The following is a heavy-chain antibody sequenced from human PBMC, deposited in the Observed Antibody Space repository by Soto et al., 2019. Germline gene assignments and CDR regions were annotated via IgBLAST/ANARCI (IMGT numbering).Heavy chain of an antibody. CDR1: GSSISSGFYY. V-gene: IGHV4-31*01. D-gene: IGHD2-2*01. J-gene: IGHJ5*02. Sequence: QVQLQESGPGLVKPSQTLSLTCTVSGSSISSGFYYWTWIRQFPEQGLEWIGYIYYRESTYYNPSLDSVLGISIDTSKTQFYLEMTSVTAADTAVDYCARAVGYSSTWALFYPLCQGTLVAGSS. CDR3: ARAVGYSSTWALFYP. CDR2: IYYREST.